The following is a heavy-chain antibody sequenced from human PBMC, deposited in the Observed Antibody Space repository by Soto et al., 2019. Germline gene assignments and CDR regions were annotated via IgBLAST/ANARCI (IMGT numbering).Heavy chain of an antibody. Sequence: QVQLVDSGGGVVQPGGSLRLSCAASGFTFSNYAMHWVRQAPGKGLQWVAFISYDGNNRYYADSVKGRFTISRDNSKDTLFLEMSSLRGDDTAVYYCAKALGSFEYRSLPRLFDSWGQGTLVTVSS. CDR2: ISYDGNNR. D-gene: IGHD6-19*01. CDR3: AKALGSFEYRSLPRLFDS. CDR1: GFTFSNYA. J-gene: IGHJ4*02. V-gene: IGHV3-30*18.